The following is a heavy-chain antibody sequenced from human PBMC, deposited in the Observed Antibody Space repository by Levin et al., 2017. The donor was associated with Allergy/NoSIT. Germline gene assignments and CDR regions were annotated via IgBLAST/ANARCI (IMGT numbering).Heavy chain of an antibody. CDR1: GYTFNSYG. CDR3: ARDRYYYDSSGDYLFDY. Sequence: ASVKVSCKASGYTFNSYGISWVRQAPGQGLEWMGWISAYNGDTNYAQKFQGRVTMTTDTSTSTAYMELRSLRSDDTAVYYCARDRYYYDSSGDYLFDYWGQGTLVTVSS. CDR2: ISAYNGDT. V-gene: IGHV1-18*01. D-gene: IGHD3-22*01. J-gene: IGHJ4*02.